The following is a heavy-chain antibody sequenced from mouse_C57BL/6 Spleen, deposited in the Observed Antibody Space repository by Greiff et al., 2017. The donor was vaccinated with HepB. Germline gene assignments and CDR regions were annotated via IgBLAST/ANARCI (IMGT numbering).Heavy chain of an antibody. D-gene: IGHD2-5*01. CDR3: ARRYYSNYALFAY. V-gene: IGHV5-17*01. J-gene: IGHJ3*01. CDR1: GFTFSDYG. Sequence: EVKLVESGGGLVKPGGSLKLSCAASGFTFSDYGMHWVRQAPEKGLEWVAYISSGSSTIYYADTVKGRFTISRDNAKNTLFLQMTSLRSEDTAMYYCARRYYSNYALFAYWGQGTLVTVSA. CDR2: ISSGSSTI.